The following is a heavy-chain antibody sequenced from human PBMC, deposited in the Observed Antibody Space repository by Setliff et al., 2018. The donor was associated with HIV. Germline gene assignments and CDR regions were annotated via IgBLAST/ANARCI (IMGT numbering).Heavy chain of an antibody. D-gene: IGHD3-10*01. CDR1: GFTFNGYS. Sequence: LRLSCTVSGFTFNGYSMNWVRQAPGKGLEWVSSISSSGSYIYYADSVKGRFAISRDNAKNSIHLQMNSLRAEDPAVYYCARGGDGSGXXKLDLWSQGTMVTVSS. J-gene: IGHJ5*02. CDR2: ISSSGSYI. V-gene: IGHV3-21*06. CDR3: ARGGDGSGXXKLDL.